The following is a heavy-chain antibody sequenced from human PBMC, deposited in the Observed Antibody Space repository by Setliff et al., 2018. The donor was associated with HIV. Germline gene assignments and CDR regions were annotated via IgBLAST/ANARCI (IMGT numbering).Heavy chain of an antibody. J-gene: IGHJ4*02. CDR1: GFTFKTFA. D-gene: IGHD3-16*01. CDR3: ATTSGDLG. V-gene: IGHV3-30*01. Sequence: GGSLRLSCGASGFTFKTFAMHWVRQAPGKGLEWVSVITYDGSRKYYADSVKGRFTLPRDNSNNTVYLQMNSLTPEDTAVYYCATTSGDLGWGQGTLVTVSS. CDR2: ITYDGSRK.